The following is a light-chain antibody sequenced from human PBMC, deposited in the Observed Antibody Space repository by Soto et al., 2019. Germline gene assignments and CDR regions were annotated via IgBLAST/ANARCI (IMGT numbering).Light chain of an antibody. CDR1: QSVDGK. CDR3: QQYGNSRGT. V-gene: IGKV3-15*01. J-gene: IGKJ1*01. Sequence: EIVMTQSPVTLSVSPGERATLSCRASQSVDGKLAWYQQKPGQAPRLLIYGASTRATGIPARFSGSGSGTDFTLTISRLEPEDFAVYYCQQYGNSRGTFGQGTKVDIK. CDR2: GAS.